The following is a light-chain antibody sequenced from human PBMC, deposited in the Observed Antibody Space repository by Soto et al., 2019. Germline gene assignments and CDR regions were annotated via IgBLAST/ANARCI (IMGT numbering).Light chain of an antibody. Sequence: QAVLTQPASVSGSPGQSITISCTGTSSDVGGYNYVSWYQQHPGKAPKLMIYDVSNRPSGVSNRFSGSKSGTTASLTISGLQAEDEADYYCSSETSSNTLFGTGTKLTVL. CDR2: DVS. CDR3: SSETSSNTL. CDR1: SSDVGGYNY. V-gene: IGLV2-14*01. J-gene: IGLJ1*01.